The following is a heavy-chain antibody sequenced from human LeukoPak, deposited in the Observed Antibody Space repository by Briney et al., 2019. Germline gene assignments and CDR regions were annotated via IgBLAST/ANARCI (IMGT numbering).Heavy chain of an antibody. CDR3: ARDRRVQLWSPAGFDY. J-gene: IGHJ4*02. CDR1: GFTFNTYT. CDR2: ISSSSVYI. V-gene: IGHV3-21*01. Sequence: GGSLRLSCAASGFTFNTYTMNWVRQAPGKGLEWVSSISSSSVYIYYADSVKGRFAISRDNAKNSLYLQMNSLRAEDTAVYYCARDRRVQLWSPAGFDYWGQGTLVTVSS. D-gene: IGHD5-18*01.